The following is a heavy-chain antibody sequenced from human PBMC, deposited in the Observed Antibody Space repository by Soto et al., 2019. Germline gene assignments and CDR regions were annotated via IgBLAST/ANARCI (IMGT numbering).Heavy chain of an antibody. D-gene: IGHD2-15*01. J-gene: IGHJ5*02. Sequence: GGSLRLSCAASGFTFSSYWMHWVRQAPGKGLVWVSRINSDGSSTSYADSVKGRFTISRDNAKNTLYLQMNSLRAEDTAVYYCARVVDIVVVVGSGLDPWGQGTLVTVSS. CDR1: GFTFSSYW. CDR3: ARVVDIVVVVGSGLDP. V-gene: IGHV3-74*01. CDR2: INSDGSST.